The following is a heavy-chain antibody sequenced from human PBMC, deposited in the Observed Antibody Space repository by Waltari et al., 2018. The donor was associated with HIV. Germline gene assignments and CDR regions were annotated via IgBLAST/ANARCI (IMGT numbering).Heavy chain of an antibody. Sequence: EVQLVESGGGLVQPGGSLRLSCAASGFTFSSYWMTWVRQASGKGLEWVANIKQDGSGKYYADSVKGRFTISRDNAKNSLYLQMNSLRAEDTAVYYCASLYCSGGSCYDYWGQGTLVTVSS. CDR3: ASLYCSGGSCYDY. CDR2: IKQDGSGK. CDR1: GFTFSSYW. D-gene: IGHD2-15*01. V-gene: IGHV3-7*01. J-gene: IGHJ4*02.